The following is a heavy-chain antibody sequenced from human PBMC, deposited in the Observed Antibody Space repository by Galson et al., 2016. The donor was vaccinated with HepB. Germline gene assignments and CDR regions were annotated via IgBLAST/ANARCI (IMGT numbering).Heavy chain of an antibody. D-gene: IGHD1-26*01. Sequence: SLRLSCAASGITFSNYWMSWLRQAPGKGLEWVAKIKPDESGKYYVDSVKGRFAISRDNAKNLVYLQMNSLRAEDTAVYYCEREAWSSSPIWGQGTMVTVSS. J-gene: IGHJ3*02. CDR1: GITFSNYW. CDR3: EREAWSSSPI. V-gene: IGHV3-7*01. CDR2: IKPDESGK.